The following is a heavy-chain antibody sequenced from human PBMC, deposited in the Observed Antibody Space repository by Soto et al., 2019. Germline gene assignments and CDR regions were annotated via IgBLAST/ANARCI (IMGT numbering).Heavy chain of an antibody. CDR2: TYYRSRRYN. CDR3: AGTTSHYWYYMDV. Sequence: SQTLSLTCAISGDSVSSNSAAWNWIRQSPSRGLEWLGRTYYRSRRYNDYAVSVRSRITVNPDTSKNQFSLQLTSVTPEDTAVYYCAGTTSHYWYYMDVWGKRTTVTVAS. CDR1: GDSVSSNSAA. J-gene: IGHJ6*03. D-gene: IGHD3-3*02. V-gene: IGHV6-1*01.